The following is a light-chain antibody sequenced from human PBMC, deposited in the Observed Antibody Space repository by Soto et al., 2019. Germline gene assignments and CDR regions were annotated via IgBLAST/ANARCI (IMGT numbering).Light chain of an antibody. CDR3: QQYHDWPPT. J-gene: IGKJ4*01. CDR2: GAS. CDR1: QSVRSN. Sequence: EIVMTQSPATLSVSPGERATLSCRASQSVRSNLAWYQQKPGQAPRLLIYGASTRATGIPARFSVSGSGTDFTLTISXLQSEDFAVYYCQQYHDWPPTFGGGTKV. V-gene: IGKV3-15*01.